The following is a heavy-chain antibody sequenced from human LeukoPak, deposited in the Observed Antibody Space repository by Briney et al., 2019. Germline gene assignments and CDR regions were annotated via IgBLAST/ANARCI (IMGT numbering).Heavy chain of an antibody. D-gene: IGHD3-3*01. CDR3: ARQEGENYFWSGYAYYFDY. CDR2: SYPGDSDT. V-gene: IGHV5-51*01. Sequence: GESLKISCKGSGYSFMNYWIGWVRQMPGKGLERMGISYPGDSDTRYSPSFQGQVTISADKSLTTAYLQWSRLKASDTAMYYCARQEGENYFWSGYAYYFDYWGQGTLVTVSS. J-gene: IGHJ4*02. CDR1: GYSFMNYW.